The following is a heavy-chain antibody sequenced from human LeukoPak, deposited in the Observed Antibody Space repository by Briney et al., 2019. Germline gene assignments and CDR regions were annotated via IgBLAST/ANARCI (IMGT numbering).Heavy chain of an antibody. Sequence: KASETLSLTCTVSGGSISSYYWSWIRQPPGKGLEWIGYIYYSGSTNYNPSLKSRVTISVDTSKNQFSLKLSSVTAADTAVYYCARAPEGYQPLLYYDYWGQGTLVTVSS. D-gene: IGHD2-2*01. CDR1: GGSISSYY. CDR3: ARAPEGYQPLLYYDY. V-gene: IGHV4-59*01. CDR2: IYYSGST. J-gene: IGHJ4*02.